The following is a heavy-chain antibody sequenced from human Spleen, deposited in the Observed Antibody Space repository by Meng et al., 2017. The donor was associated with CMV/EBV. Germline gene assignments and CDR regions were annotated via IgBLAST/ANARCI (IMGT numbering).Heavy chain of an antibody. CDR3: AKCGWNYYFDY. CDR2: ISVSGDIT. J-gene: IGHJ4*02. CDR1: GFSFGSYV. V-gene: IGHV3-23*01. D-gene: IGHD1-7*01. Sequence: GESLKISCVASGFSFGSYVMSWVRQAPGKGLQWVSGISVSGDITYYADSVKGRFTISRDNSKNTLYLQMNSLRVEDTAVYYCAKCGWNYYFDYWGQGTLVTVSS.